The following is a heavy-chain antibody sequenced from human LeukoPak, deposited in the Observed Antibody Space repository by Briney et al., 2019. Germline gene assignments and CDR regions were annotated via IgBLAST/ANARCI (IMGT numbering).Heavy chain of an antibody. CDR2: ICYDGSNK. D-gene: IGHD2-21*02. CDR3: AKDLADCGGDCLFDY. V-gene: IGHV3-33*06. J-gene: IGHJ4*02. CDR1: GFSFRDFW. Sequence: GGSLRLSCAASGFSFRDFWMNWVRQAPGKGLEWVAVICYDGSNKYYADSVKGGFTISRDNSKNTLYLQMNSLRAEDTAVYYCAKDLADCGGDCLFDYWGQGTLVTVSS.